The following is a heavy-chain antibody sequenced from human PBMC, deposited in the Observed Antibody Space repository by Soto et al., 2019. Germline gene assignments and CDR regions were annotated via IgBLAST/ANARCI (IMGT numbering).Heavy chain of an antibody. Sequence: GGSLRLSCAASGFTFSSYDMHWVRQATGKGLEWVSAIGTAGDTYYPGSVKGRFTISRENAKNSLYLQMNSLRAEYTAVYYCARDLMTFNQYYGMDVWGQGTTVTVSS. CDR2: IGTAGDT. CDR3: ARDLMTFNQYYGMDV. V-gene: IGHV3-13*01. D-gene: IGHD2-2*01. CDR1: GFTFSSYD. J-gene: IGHJ6*02.